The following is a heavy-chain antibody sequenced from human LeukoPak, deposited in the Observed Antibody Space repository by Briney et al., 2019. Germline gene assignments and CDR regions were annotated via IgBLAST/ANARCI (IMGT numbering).Heavy chain of an antibody. Sequence: GGSLRLSCAASGFSFSTYAMSWVRQAPGKGLEWVSGISNSGGSTYYADSVKGRFTISRHNSKNTLYLQMNSLRAEDTAVYYCAKDVYGDYGGLVYWGQGTLVTVSS. CDR1: GFSFSTYA. V-gene: IGHV3-23*01. CDR3: AKDVYGDYGGLVY. D-gene: IGHD4-17*01. CDR2: ISNSGGST. J-gene: IGHJ4*02.